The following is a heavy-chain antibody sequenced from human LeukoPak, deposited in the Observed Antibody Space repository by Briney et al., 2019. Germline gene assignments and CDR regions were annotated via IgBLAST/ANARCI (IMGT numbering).Heavy chain of an antibody. V-gene: IGHV3-23*01. CDR3: AKVREPTGTDY. CDR2: ISGSGGST. J-gene: IGHJ4*02. Sequence: GGSLGLSCAASGFTFSSYAMSWVRQAPGKGLEWVSAISGSGGSTYYADSVKGRFTISRDNSMNTLYLQMNSLRAEDTAVYYCAKVREPTGTDYWGQGTLVTVSS. D-gene: IGHD1-14*01. CDR1: GFTFSSYA.